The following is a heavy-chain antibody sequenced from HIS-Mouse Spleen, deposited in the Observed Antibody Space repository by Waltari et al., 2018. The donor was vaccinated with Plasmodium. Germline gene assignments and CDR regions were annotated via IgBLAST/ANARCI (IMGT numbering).Heavy chain of an antibody. CDR1: VFTFISFW. D-gene: IGHD6-13*01. V-gene: IGHV3-7*01. Sequence: EVQLVESGGGLVQPGGSLRLSCAASVFTFISFWISWVRQAPGKGLEWVANIKKDGSEKYYVDSVKGRFTISRDNAKNSLYLKMNSLRAEDTAVYYCASSWYWYFDLWGRGTLVTVSS. CDR2: IKKDGSEK. CDR3: ASSWYWYFDL. J-gene: IGHJ2*01.